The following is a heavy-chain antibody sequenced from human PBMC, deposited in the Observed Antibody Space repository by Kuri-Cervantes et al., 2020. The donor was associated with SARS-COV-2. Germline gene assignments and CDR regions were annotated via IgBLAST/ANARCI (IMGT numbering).Heavy chain of an antibody. CDR1: GYSFTSYW. Sequence: GESLKISCKGSGYSFTSYWIGWVRQMPGKGLEWMGIIYPGDSDTRYSPSFQGQVTISADKSISTAYLPWSSLKASDTAMYYCARHVDIVATMRDYYYYYMDVWGQGTLVTVSS. J-gene: IGHJ6*03. V-gene: IGHV5-51*01. D-gene: IGHD5-12*01. CDR2: IYPGDSDT. CDR3: ARHVDIVATMRDYYYYYMDV.